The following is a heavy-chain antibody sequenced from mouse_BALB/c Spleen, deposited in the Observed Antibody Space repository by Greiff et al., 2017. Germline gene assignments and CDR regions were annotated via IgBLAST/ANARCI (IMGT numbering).Heavy chain of an antibody. Sequence: VQLQESGAELVRPGTSVKISCKASGYAFTNYWLGWVKQRPGHGLEWIGDIYPGSGNTYYNEKFKGQATLTADKSSSTAYMQLSSLTSEDSAVYYCARMIMGSGYAMDYWGQGTSVTVSS. J-gene: IGHJ4*01. CDR2: IYPGSGNT. D-gene: IGHD2-4*01. CDR1: GYAFTNYW. V-gene: IGHV1-63*01. CDR3: ARMIMGSGYAMDY.